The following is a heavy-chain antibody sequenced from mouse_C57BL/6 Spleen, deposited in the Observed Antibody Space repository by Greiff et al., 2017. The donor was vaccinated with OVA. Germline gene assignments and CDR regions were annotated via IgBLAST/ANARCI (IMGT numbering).Heavy chain of an antibody. J-gene: IGHJ2*01. D-gene: IGHD1-1*01. CDR3: TRFPSHHYYGSSSPDY. V-gene: IGHV1-5*01. CDR2: IYPGNSDT. Sequence: EVKLQESGTVLARPGASVKMSCKTSGYTFTSYWMHWVKQRPGQGLEWIGAIYPGNSDTSYNQKFKGKAKLTAVTSASTAYMELSSLTNEDSAVYYCTRFPSHHYYGSSSPDYWGQGTTLTVSS. CDR1: GYTFTSYW.